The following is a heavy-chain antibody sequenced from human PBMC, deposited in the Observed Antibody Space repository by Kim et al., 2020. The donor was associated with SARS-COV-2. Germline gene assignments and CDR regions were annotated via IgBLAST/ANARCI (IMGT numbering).Heavy chain of an antibody. CDR1: GGSISSSSYY. CDR2: IYYSGST. J-gene: IGHJ3*02. D-gene: IGHD3-3*01. V-gene: IGHV4-39*01. CDR3: ARSLGAGPSTIFGVVIITDAFDN. Sequence: SETLSLTCTVSGGSISSSSYYWGWIRQPPGKGLEWIGSIYYSGSTYYNPSLKSRVTISVDTSKNQFSLKLSSVTAADTAVYYCARSLGAGPSTIFGVVIITDAFDNLGQGKMVTVSS.